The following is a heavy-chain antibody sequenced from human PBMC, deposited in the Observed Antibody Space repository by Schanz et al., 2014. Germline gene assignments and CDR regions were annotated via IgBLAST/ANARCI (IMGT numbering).Heavy chain of an antibody. Sequence: QVQLVESGGGVVQPGRSLRLSCAASGITLSGYGLHWVRQAPGKGLEWVGFISFDGRNTGYAHSVKGRFTISTDNSKTTVNLQMNSLRAEDAAVYYCENEKEEMTADGSCFDSWGQGTLVTVSS. V-gene: IGHV3-30*18. CDR1: GITLSGYG. CDR3: ENEKEEMTADGSCFDS. J-gene: IGHJ4*02. CDR2: ISFDGRNT. D-gene: IGHD6-13*01.